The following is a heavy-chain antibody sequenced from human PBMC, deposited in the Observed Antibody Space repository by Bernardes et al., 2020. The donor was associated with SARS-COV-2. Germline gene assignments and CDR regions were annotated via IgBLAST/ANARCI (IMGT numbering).Heavy chain of an antibody. CDR1: GFTFSSYG. CDR3: VRGSYSSGWPEYYYYGMDV. Sequence: GGSLRLSCAASGFTFSSYGMHWVRQAPGKGLEWVAVIWYDGSNKYYADSVKGRFTISRDNSKNTLYLQMNSLRAEDTAVYYCVRGSYSSGWPEYYYYGMDVWGQGTTVTVSS. J-gene: IGHJ6*02. CDR2: IWYDGSNK. V-gene: IGHV3-33*01. D-gene: IGHD6-19*01.